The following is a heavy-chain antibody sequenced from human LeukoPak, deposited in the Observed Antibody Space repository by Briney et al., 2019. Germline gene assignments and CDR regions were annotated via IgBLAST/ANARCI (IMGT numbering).Heavy chain of an antibody. J-gene: IGHJ4*02. CDR1: GFTFSSYG. V-gene: IGHV3-30*18. CDR3: AKESLDYYDSSGYDY. Sequence: GRSLRLSCAASGFTFSSYGMHWVRQAPGKGLEWVAVISYDGSNKYYADSVKGRFTISRDNSKNTLYLQMNSLRAEDTAVYYCAKESLDYYDSSGYDYWGQGTLVAVSS. D-gene: IGHD3-22*01. CDR2: ISYDGSNK.